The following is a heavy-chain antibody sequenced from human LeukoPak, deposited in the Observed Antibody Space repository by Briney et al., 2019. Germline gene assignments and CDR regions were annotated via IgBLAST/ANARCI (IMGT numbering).Heavy chain of an antibody. Sequence: NPSETLSLTCTVSGYSIRSGDYWGWIRQPPGKGLEWIGNIYHSGSTNYNPSLKSRVTISVDTSKNQFSLKLSSVTAADTAVYYCARHSSFFDYYDSSGYYYTSHFDYWGQGTLVTVSS. CDR2: IYHSGST. V-gene: IGHV4-38-2*02. CDR3: ARHSSFFDYYDSSGYYYTSHFDY. D-gene: IGHD3-22*01. CDR1: GYSIRSGDY. J-gene: IGHJ4*02.